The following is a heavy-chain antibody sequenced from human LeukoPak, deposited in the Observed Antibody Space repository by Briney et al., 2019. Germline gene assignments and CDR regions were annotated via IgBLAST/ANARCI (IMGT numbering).Heavy chain of an antibody. V-gene: IGHV1-18*01. J-gene: IGHJ5*02. CDR2: FTDYNRNT. CDR1: GYTFTSYG. D-gene: IGHD2-15*01. Sequence: ASVKVSCKASGYTFTSYGISWVRQAPGQGLEWMGWFTDYNRNTYYAQKFQGRVTMTIDTSTSTAYMELRSLRSDDTAVYYCARDTRYSSAWYDNWGQGTLVTVSS. CDR3: ARDTRYSSAWYDN.